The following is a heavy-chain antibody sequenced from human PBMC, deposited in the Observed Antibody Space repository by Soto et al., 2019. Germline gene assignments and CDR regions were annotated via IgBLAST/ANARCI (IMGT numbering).Heavy chain of an antibody. CDR2: IKSKNVGVTM. V-gene: IGHV3-15*07. J-gene: IGHJ5*02. CDR1: GFTFSNAW. D-gene: IGHD3-16*01. Sequence: EVQVVESGGGLVKPGESLRLSCAASGFTFSNAWMNWVRQAPGKGLEWVGRIKSKNVGVTMDYAAPVKGRFTLSRLISNITLYLQMTSLQPENTAVYYCTSPALVNALPCGQGTLLTVSS. CDR3: TSPALVNALP.